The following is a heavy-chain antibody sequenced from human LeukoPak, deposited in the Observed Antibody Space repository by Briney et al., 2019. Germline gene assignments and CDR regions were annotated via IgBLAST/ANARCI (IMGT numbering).Heavy chain of an antibody. CDR1: GFTFSSYG. Sequence: GGTLRLSCAASGFTFSSYGMSWVRQAPGKGLEWVSSIDYSGGDTHYAASVKGRFSISRDNSKNTVYLQMNSLRAEDRAVYYCARDLREHGVFDIWGQGTVVTVSS. V-gene: IGHV3-23*01. CDR3: ARDLREHGVFDI. CDR2: IDYSGGDT. D-gene: IGHD1-26*01. J-gene: IGHJ3*02.